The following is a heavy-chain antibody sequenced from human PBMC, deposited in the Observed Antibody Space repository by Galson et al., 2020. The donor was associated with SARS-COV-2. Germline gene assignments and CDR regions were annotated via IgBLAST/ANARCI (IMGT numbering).Heavy chain of an antibody. CDR3: TDLDGAYFGWDV. Sequence: GESLKISCAASEFTFSNVWMSWVRQAPGKGLEWVGRIYSNTAGGTTDYAAPVKGRFTISRDDSKNMLYLQMNSLKTEDTAVYYFTDLDGAYFGWDVWGQGTTVIVSS. CDR1: EFTFSNVW. CDR2: IYSNTAGGTT. D-gene: IGHD3-10*01. V-gene: IGHV3-15*01. J-gene: IGHJ6*02.